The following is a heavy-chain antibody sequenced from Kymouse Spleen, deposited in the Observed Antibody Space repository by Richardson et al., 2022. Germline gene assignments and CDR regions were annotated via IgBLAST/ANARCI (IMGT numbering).Heavy chain of an antibody. CDR1: GFTFDDYA. CDR2: ISWNSGSI. Sequence: EVQLVESGGGLVQPGRSLRLSCAASGFTFDDYAMHWVRQAPGKGLEWVSGISWNSGSIGYADSVKGRFTISRDNAKNSLYLQMNSLRAEDTALYYCAKDMDDFWSGYGCF*YLGPRDNGHRLF. D-gene: IGHD3-3*01. J-gene: IGHJ3*02. V-gene: IGHV3-9*01. CDR3: AKDMDDFWSGYGCF*Y.